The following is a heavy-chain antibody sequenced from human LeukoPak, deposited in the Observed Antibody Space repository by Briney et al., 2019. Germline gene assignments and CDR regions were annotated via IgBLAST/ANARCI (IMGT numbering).Heavy chain of an antibody. CDR1: GGSFSGYY. CDR2: INHSGST. D-gene: IGHD2-15*01. Sequence: SETLSLTCAVYGGSFSGYYWSWIRQPPGKVLEWIGEINHSGSTNYNPSLKSRVTISVDTSKNQFSLKLSSVTAADTAVYYCARRTGGCSGGSCLDVWGKGTTVTVSS. J-gene: IGHJ6*04. V-gene: IGHV4-34*01. CDR3: ARRTGGCSGGSCLDV.